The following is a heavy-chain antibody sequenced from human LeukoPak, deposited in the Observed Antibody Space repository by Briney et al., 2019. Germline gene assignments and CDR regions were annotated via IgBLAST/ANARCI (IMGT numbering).Heavy chain of an antibody. CDR3: ARGRAAYYGSGSYHWYFDL. D-gene: IGHD3-10*01. CDR1: GGSISSGDYY. Sequence: SQTLSLTCTVSGGSISSGDYYWSWIRQPPGKGLEWIGYIYYSGSTYYKPSLKSRVTISVGTSKNQFSLKLSSVTAADTAVYHCARGRAAYYGSGSYHWYFDLWGRGTLVTVSS. CDR2: IYYSGST. J-gene: IGHJ2*01. V-gene: IGHV4-30-4*01.